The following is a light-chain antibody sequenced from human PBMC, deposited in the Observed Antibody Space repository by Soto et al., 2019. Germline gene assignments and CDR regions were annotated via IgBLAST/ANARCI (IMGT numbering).Light chain of an antibody. Sequence: QSVLTQPPSASGSPGQSVTISCTGTSSDVGGYNYVSWYQQHPGKAPKLMFYEVSKPPSGVPDRFSGSKSGNTASLTVSGLQAEDEAYYYCSSDAGSNNFVFGGGTKVTVL. CDR2: EVS. V-gene: IGLV2-8*01. CDR3: SSDAGSNNFV. CDR1: SSDVGGYNY. J-gene: IGLJ2*01.